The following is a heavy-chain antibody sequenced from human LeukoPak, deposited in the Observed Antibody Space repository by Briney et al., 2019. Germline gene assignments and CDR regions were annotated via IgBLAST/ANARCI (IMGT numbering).Heavy chain of an antibody. CDR3: ARGNPVAHYYFDY. D-gene: IGHD2-21*01. J-gene: IGHJ4*02. Sequence: SETLSLTCAVSGGSISSGGYSWSWIRQPPGKGLEWIGYIYHSGSTYYNPSLKSRVTISVDRSKNQFSLKLSSVTAADTAVYYCARGNPVAHYYFDYWGQGTLVTVSS. CDR2: IYHSGST. CDR1: GGSISSGGYS. V-gene: IGHV4-30-2*01.